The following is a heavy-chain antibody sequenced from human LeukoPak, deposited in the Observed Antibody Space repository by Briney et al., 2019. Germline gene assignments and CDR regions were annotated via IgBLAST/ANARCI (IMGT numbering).Heavy chain of an antibody. CDR2: IFYSRTT. Sequence: SETLSLTCTVSGGSISSYYWSWVRQPPGKGLEWIGFIFYSRTTHYNPSLKSRVTISVDTSKNQFSLKLSSVTAADTAVYYCARERGSGYDFGIFDYWGQGTLVTVSS. J-gene: IGHJ4*02. V-gene: IGHV4-59*01. CDR1: GGSISSYY. CDR3: ARERGSGYDFGIFDY. D-gene: IGHD5-12*01.